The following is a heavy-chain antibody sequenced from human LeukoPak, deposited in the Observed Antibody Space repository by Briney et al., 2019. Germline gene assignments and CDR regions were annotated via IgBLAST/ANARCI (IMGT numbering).Heavy chain of an antibody. CDR1: GDSIRSSNYY. D-gene: IGHD4-11*01. V-gene: IGHV4-39*01. J-gene: IGHJ4*02. CDR2: IHHSGTT. CDR3: ARYSRSTGFDS. Sequence: SETLSLTCTVSGDSIRSSNYYWTWVRQPPGKGLEWIVTIHHSGTTYYSPSLKSRVTISADTPNNQFSLKLTFVSAADTAVYYCARYSRSTGFDSWGQGTQVTVSS.